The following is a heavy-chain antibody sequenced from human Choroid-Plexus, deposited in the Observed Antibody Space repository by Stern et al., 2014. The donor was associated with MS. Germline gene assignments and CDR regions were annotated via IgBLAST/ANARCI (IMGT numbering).Heavy chain of an antibody. CDR3: AKDRQYLTYFFDH. CDR1: GFTFGSCA. J-gene: IGHJ5*02. V-gene: IGHV3-30*18. CDR2: VSYDGSNK. Sequence: VQLVESGGGAVQPGRPLGLSCVASGFTFGSCAMHWVRQAPGKGLEWGAGVSYDGSNKYYADSVKGRFPISRDNSQNTLYMQMSSLRPEDTAVYYCAKDRQYLTYFFDHWGQGSLVTVSS. D-gene: IGHD2/OR15-2a*01.